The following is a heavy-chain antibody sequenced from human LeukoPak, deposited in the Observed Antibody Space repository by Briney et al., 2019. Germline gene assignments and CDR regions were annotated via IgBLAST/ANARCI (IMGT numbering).Heavy chain of an antibody. CDR3: ARDLLEWYFDY. CDR1: GLTVSSTY. J-gene: IGHJ4*02. D-gene: IGHD3-3*01. Sequence: GGSLRLSCAASGLTVSSTYMSWVRQTPGKGLEWVSVIYSGGSTYYADSVKNRFTISKEKSKNTLYLQMNSLTAEDTAVYYCARDLLEWYFDYWGQGNLVTVSS. V-gene: IGHV3-66*01. CDR2: IYSGGST.